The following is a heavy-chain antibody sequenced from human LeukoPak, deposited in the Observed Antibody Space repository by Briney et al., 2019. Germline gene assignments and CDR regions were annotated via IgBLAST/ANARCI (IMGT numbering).Heavy chain of an antibody. D-gene: IGHD1-26*01. V-gene: IGHV3-48*03. J-gene: IGHJ4*02. Sequence: GGSLRLSCAASGFTFSSYEMNWVRQAPGKGLEWVSYISSSGTTIYYADSVMGRFTISRDNAKNSLYLQMSSLRAEDTAVYYCARVLVMKGDADYWGQGTLVTVSS. CDR1: GFTFSSYE. CDR3: ARVLVMKGDADY. CDR2: ISSSGTTI.